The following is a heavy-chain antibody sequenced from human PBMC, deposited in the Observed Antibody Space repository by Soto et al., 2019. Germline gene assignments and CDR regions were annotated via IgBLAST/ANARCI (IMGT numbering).Heavy chain of an antibody. D-gene: IGHD1-26*01. J-gene: IGHJ5*02. CDR3: AKAWEVNWFDP. CDR2: INSDGSST. CDR1: GFTFSTYW. V-gene: IGHV3-74*01. Sequence: EVQLVGSGGDLVQPGGSLRLSCAASGFTFSTYWMHWVRQAPGKGLVWVSRINSDGSSTSYADSVKGRFTISRDNAKNTLYLQMNSLRADDTAVYYCAKAWEVNWFDPWGQGTLVTVSS.